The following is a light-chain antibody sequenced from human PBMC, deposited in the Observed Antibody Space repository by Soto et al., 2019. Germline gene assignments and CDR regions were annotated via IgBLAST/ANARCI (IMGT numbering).Light chain of an antibody. CDR2: EVS. V-gene: IGLV2-8*01. CDR3: SSYAGSNNYV. Sequence: LTQPPSASWSPGQSVTISRTGTSSDVGGYNYVSWYQQHPGKAPKLMIYEVSKRPSGVPDRFSGSKSGNTASLTVSGLQAEDEADYYCSSYAGSNNYVFGTGTKVTVL. J-gene: IGLJ1*01. CDR1: SSDVGGYNY.